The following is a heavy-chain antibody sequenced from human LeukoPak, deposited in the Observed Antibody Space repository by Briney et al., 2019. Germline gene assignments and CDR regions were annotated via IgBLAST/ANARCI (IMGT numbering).Heavy chain of an antibody. CDR2: INQDGSEK. J-gene: IGHJ4*02. V-gene: IGHV3-7*01. Sequence: GGSLRLSCAASGFTFSIYWMNWVRQAPGKGLEWVASINQDGSEKYYADSVKGRFTISRDNAKNTLYLQMNSLRAEDTAVYYCARDGSLPDYWGQGTLVTVSS. CDR1: GFTFSIYW. CDR3: ARDGSLPDY.